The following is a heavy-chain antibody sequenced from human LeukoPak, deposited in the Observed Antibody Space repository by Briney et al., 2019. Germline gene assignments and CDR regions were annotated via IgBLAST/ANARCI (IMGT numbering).Heavy chain of an antibody. CDR1: GGSISNYY. V-gene: IGHV4-59*08. CDR3: ARGNEQLLNWFDP. CDR2: IYHSGST. J-gene: IGHJ5*02. D-gene: IGHD6-6*01. Sequence: SETLSLTCTVSGGSISNYYWSWIRQPPGKGLEWIGSIYHSGSTYYNPSLKSRVTISVDTSKNQFSLKLSSVTAADTAVYYCARGNEQLLNWFDPWGQGTLVTVSS.